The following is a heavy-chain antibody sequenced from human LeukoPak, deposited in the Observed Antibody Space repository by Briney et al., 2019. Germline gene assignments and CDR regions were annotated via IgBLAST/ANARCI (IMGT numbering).Heavy chain of an antibody. D-gene: IGHD6-6*01. Sequence: SETLSLTCTVSGGSISSYYWSWIRQPPGKGLEWIGYIYYSGSTNYNPSLKSRVTISVDTSKNQFSLKLSSVTAADTAVYYCARAGALGSSSSWFDPWGQGTLVTVSS. CDR3: ARAGALGSSSSWFDP. J-gene: IGHJ5*02. CDR2: IYYSGST. CDR1: GGSISSYY. V-gene: IGHV4-59*01.